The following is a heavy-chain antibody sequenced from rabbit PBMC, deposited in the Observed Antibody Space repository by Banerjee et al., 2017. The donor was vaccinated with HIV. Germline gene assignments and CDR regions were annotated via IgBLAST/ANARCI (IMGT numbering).Heavy chain of an antibody. Sequence: QLKETGGGLVQPGGSLTLSCKASGFDFSSYYMSWVRQAPGKGLEWIGCIYTGSGGTWDASWVNGRFTISSDNAQITVDLQMNSLTAADTATYFCARGYTYDYGVYAYATDYFTLWGPGTLVTVS. J-gene: IGHJ4*01. CDR1: GFDFSSYY. V-gene: IGHV1S7*01. CDR2: IYTGSGGT. CDR3: ARGYTYDYGVYAYATDYFTL. D-gene: IGHD6-1*01.